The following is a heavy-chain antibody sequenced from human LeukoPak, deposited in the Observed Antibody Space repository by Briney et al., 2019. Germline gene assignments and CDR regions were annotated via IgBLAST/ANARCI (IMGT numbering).Heavy chain of an antibody. Sequence: SETLSLTCTVSGGSISSYYWSWIRQPPGKGLEWIGSIYHSGSTYYNPSLKSRVTISVDTSKNQFSLKLSSVTAADTAVYYCARGGLRYFDWLWWHGNWFDPWGQGTLVTVSS. CDR1: GGSISSYY. CDR3: ARGGLRYFDWLWWHGNWFDP. J-gene: IGHJ5*02. D-gene: IGHD3-9*01. V-gene: IGHV4-59*05. CDR2: IYHSGST.